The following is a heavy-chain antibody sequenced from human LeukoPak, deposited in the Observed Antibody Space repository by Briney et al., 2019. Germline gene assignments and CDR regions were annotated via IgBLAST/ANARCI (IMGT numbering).Heavy chain of an antibody. CDR3: ARQTGSGLFSLP. CDR1: GGSISSGSYY. CDR2: IYTSGST. V-gene: IGHV4-61*02. J-gene: IGHJ4*02. Sequence: SETLSLTCTVSGGSISSGSYYWSWFRQPAEKGREWIGRIYTSGSTYYNASLKSRVTISVDTSKNQFSLKLSSVTAADTAVYYCARQTGSGLFSLPGGQGTLVTVSS. D-gene: IGHD3-10*01.